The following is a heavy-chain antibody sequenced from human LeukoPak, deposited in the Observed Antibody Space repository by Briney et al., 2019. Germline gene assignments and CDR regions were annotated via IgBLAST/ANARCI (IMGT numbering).Heavy chain of an antibody. CDR3: ARLSGRLGIQDDFDY. Sequence: GGSLRLSCAASEFTVSNNSMSWVRQAPGKGLEWVSVIYTGGSTYFADSVKGRFSISRDISKNTLYLQMNGLRAEDTAMYYCARLSGRLGIQDDFDYWGQGTLVTVSS. V-gene: IGHV3-53*01. CDR1: EFTVSNNS. CDR2: IYTGGST. J-gene: IGHJ4*02. D-gene: IGHD7-27*01.